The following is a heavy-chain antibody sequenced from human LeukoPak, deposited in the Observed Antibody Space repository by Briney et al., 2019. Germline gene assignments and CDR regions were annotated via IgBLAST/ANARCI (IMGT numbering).Heavy chain of an antibody. CDR3: ARRPGSSLSRGRWFDP. CDR2: INHSGST. V-gene: IGHV4-34*01. Sequence: SETLSLTCAVYGGSFSGYYWSWIRQPPGKGLEWIGEINHSGSTNYNPSLKSRVTISVDTSKNQFSLKLSSVTAADTAVYYCARRPGSSLSRGRWFDPWGQGTLVTVSS. D-gene: IGHD6-13*01. J-gene: IGHJ5*02. CDR1: GGSFSGYY.